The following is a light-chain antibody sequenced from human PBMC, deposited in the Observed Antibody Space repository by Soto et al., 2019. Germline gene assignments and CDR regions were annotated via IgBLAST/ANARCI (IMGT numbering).Light chain of an antibody. V-gene: IGKV3-15*01. Sequence: EIVMTQSPATLSVSPGERATLSCRASQSMYNNLAWYQQKPGQAPRLLIYFASTRATGIPARFSGSGPGTEFTLTISSLQSEDFAVSYCQQYNNWPLTFGGGTKVEI. CDR3: QQYNNWPLT. J-gene: IGKJ4*01. CDR2: FAS. CDR1: QSMYNN.